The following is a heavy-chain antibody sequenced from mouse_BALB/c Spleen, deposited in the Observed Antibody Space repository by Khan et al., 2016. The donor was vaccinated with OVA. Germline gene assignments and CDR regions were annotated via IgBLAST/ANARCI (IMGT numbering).Heavy chain of an antibody. D-gene: IGHD1-1*02. J-gene: IGHJ3*01. CDR1: GYTFTDYA. CDR2: ISTYYVDA. CDR3: ARGGKFAY. V-gene: IGHV1S137*01. Sequence: QVQLQQSGAELVRPGVSVKISCKGSGYTFTDYAMHWVKQSHAKSLEWIGVISTYYVDADYSQKFKGRATMTVDRSSSTAYMELARLTSEDSAIYYCARGGKFAYWGQGTLVTVSA.